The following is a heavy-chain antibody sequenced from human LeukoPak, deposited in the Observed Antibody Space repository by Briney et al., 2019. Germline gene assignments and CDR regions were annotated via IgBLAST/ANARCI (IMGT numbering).Heavy chain of an antibody. J-gene: IGHJ4*02. CDR2: ISGSDGDT. D-gene: IGHD5-18*01. V-gene: IGHV3-23*01. CDR1: GFTFSSYA. Sequence: PGGSLRLSCAASGFTFSSYAMHWVRQAPGKGLEWVSTISGSDGDTYYADSVKGRFTISRDNSKNTLYLQMNSLRAEDTAVYYCAKDTLRGYNYGYFDYWGQETLLTVSS. CDR3: AKDTLRGYNYGYFDY.